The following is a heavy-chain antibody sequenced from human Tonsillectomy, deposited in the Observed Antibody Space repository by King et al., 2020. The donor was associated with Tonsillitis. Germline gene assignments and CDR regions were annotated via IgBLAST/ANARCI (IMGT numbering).Heavy chain of an antibody. D-gene: IGHD2-15*01. CDR3: ARHFGYGSGGMCLVSQY. CDR1: GYTFTGYG. CDR2: ISVYNGNT. J-gene: IGHJ4*02. Sequence: QLVQSGAEVKKPGASVKVSCKASGYTFTGYGISWVRQAPGQGLEWMGWISVYNGNTNYAQKFQGRVTMTTDTSTRTAYMEVRSLRADDTAVYYCARHFGYGSGGMCLVSQYWGQGTLVTVSS. V-gene: IGHV1-18*01.